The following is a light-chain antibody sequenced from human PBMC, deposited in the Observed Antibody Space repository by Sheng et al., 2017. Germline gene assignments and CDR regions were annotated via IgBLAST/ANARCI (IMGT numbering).Light chain of an antibody. CDR1: HDIGTW. J-gene: IGKJ1*01. V-gene: IGKV1-12*01. CDR2: TAS. CDR3: QQANSFPRT. Sequence: DIQLTQSPSSVSASVGDRVAITCRASHDIGTWLSWYQQKPGKAPKLLIYTASKSQTGVPSRFSGSGSVTDFTLTIHGLQPEDFATYYCQQANSFPRTFGQRDRGWKS.